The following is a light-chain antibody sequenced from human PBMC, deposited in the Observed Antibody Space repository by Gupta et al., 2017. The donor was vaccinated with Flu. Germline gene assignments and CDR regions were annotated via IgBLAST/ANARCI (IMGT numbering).Light chain of an antibody. V-gene: IGKV1-5*02. CDR3: MQGANRPWA. J-gene: IGKJ2*01. CDR2: HVS. CDR1: QSISTY. Sequence: PLPAAARDRVSSICLVSQSISTYLHWYQQRPGKAPRLLIYHVSYLETGVPARFSGSGSGTDFTLNISRLEAEDFGVYYCMQGANRPWAFGQGTKVEIK.